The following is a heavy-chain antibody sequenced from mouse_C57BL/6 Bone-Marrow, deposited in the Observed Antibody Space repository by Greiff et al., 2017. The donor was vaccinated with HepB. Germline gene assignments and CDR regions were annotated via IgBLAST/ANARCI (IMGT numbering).Heavy chain of an antibody. CDR1: GYTFTSYW. Sequence: QVQLKQPGAELVRPGTSVKLSCKASGYTFTSYWMHWVKQRPGQGLEWIGVIDPSDSYTNYNQKFKGKATLTVDTSSSTAYMQLSSLTSEDSAVYYCARGGYDGAMDYWGQGTSVTVSS. V-gene: IGHV1-59*01. J-gene: IGHJ4*01. CDR2: IDPSDSYT. CDR3: ARGGYDGAMDY. D-gene: IGHD2-2*01.